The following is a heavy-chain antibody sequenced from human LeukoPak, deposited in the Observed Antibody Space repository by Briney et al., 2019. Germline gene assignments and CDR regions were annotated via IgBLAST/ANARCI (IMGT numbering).Heavy chain of an antibody. CDR2: ISSSGSTI. J-gene: IGHJ4*02. D-gene: IGHD5-24*01. CDR1: EFTFSSYE. Sequence: GGSLRLSCAASEFTFSSYEMNWIRQAPGKGLEWVSYISSSGSTIYYADSVKGRFTISRDNAKNSLYLQMNNLRVEDTAVYYCASPRYSYGVPTDYWGQGTLVTVSS. V-gene: IGHV3-48*03. CDR3: ASPRYSYGVPTDY.